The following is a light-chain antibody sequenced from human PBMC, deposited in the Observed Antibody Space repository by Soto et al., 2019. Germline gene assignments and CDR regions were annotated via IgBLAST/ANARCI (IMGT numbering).Light chain of an antibody. CDR3: SSYAGNNNLRM. CDR2: EVN. J-gene: IGLJ3*02. CDR1: SSDVGGYDY. V-gene: IGLV2-8*01. Sequence: QSALTQPPSASGSPGQSVTISCAGTSSDVGGYDYVSWYQQHPGKAPKLIIYEVNKRPSGVPDRFSGSKSANTASLTVSGLQAEDEADYYCSSYAGNNNLRMFGGGTKLTVL.